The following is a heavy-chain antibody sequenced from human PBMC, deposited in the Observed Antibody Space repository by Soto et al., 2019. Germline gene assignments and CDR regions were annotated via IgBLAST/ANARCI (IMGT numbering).Heavy chain of an antibody. CDR3: ARELVPEYGASDAFDV. J-gene: IGHJ3*01. CDR2: TLPLFSTA. D-gene: IGHD2-8*01. CDR1: GGTLSGYS. V-gene: IGHV1-69*01. Sequence: QVQLVQSGAEVRKPGSSVKVSCKASGGTLSGYSINWVRQAPGQGLEWMGGTLPLFSTANYAQKFQGRVIIIADESTSTAYMELTSLRSEDTAVYYCARELVPEYGASDAFDVWGQGTVVNVSS.